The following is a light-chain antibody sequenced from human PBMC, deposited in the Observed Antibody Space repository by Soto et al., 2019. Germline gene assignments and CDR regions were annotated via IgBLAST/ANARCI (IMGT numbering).Light chain of an antibody. CDR2: DAS. Sequence: EIVLTQSPGTLSLSPGERATLSCRASQSVSSSYLAWHQQKPGQAPRILMYDASTRATGISARFSGSGSGTDFTLTVSRLEPEDFAMYYCQQYHWAPDTFGQGTRLEIK. CDR3: QQYHWAPDT. V-gene: IGKV3-20*01. J-gene: IGKJ5*01. CDR1: QSVSSSY.